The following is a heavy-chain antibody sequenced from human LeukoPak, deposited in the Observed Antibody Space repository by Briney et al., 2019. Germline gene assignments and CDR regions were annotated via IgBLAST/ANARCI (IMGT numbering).Heavy chain of an antibody. CDR1: GFTFSSHA. CDR2: ITGSGGST. D-gene: IGHD3-16*01. J-gene: IGHJ4*02. V-gene: IGHV3-23*01. Sequence: PGGSLRLSCTASGFTFSSHAMTWVRQAPGKGLEWGSSITGSGGSTFYAASVKSRFTISRDNSKNTLYLQMNNLRAEDTAVYYCAKLGISDGIDYWGQGTLVTVSS. CDR3: AKLGISDGIDY.